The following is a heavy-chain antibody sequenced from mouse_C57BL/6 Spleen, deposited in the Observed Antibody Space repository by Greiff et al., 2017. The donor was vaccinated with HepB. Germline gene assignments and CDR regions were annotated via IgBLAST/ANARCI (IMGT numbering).Heavy chain of an antibody. CDR3: ARYGSRGYYAMDY. J-gene: IGHJ4*01. D-gene: IGHD3-3*01. Sequence: VQLQQPGTELVKPGASVKLSCKASGYTFTSYWMHWVKQRPGQGLEWIGNINPSNGGTNYNEKFKSKATLTVDKASSTAYMQLSSLTSEDSAVYYCARYGSRGYYAMDYWGQGTSVTVSS. V-gene: IGHV1-53*01. CDR1: GYTFTSYW. CDR2: INPSNGGT.